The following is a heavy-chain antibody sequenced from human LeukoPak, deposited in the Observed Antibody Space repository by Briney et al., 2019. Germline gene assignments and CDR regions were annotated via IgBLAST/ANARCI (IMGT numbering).Heavy chain of an antibody. J-gene: IGHJ3*02. CDR3: ARESLALVAFDI. V-gene: IGHV3-9*01. Sequence: GGSLRLSCAASGFTFDDYAMHWVRQAPGKGLEWVSGISWNSGSIGYADSVKGRFTISRDNAKNSLYLQMNSLKTEDTAVYYCARESLALVAFDIWGQGTMVIVSS. CDR2: ISWNSGSI. CDR1: GFTFDDYA.